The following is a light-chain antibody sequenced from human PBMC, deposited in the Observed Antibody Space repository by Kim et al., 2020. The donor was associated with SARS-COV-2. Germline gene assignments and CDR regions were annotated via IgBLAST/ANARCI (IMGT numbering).Light chain of an antibody. CDR2: DAS. CDR1: QSVSSY. V-gene: IGKV3-11*01. J-gene: IGKJ1*01. Sequence: EMVFTQSPATLSLSPGERATLSCRASQSVSSYLAWYQQKPGQAPRLLIYDASNRATGIPARFSGSGSGTDFTLTISSLEPEDFAVYYCQQRGNRPPPFGQGTKVDIK. CDR3: QQRGNRPPP.